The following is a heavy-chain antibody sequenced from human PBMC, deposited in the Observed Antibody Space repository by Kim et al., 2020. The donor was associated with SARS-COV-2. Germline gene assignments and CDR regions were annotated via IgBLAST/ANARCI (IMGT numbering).Heavy chain of an antibody. V-gene: IGHV4-59*01. Sequence: LTSRVTISVDTSKNPFSLKLSSVTAADTAVYYCAREGRMYSSSWGDGFDIWGQGTMVTVSS. D-gene: IGHD6-13*01. J-gene: IGHJ3*02. CDR3: AREGRMYSSSWGDGFDI.